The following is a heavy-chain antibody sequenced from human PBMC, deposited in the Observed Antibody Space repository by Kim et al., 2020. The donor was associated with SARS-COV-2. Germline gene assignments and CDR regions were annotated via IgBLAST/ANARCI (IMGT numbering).Heavy chain of an antibody. CDR3: ARAPWQQLVRGEYFQH. D-gene: IGHD6-13*01. CDR1: GDSVSSNSAA. V-gene: IGHV6-1*01. Sequence: SQTLSLTCAISGDSVSSNSAAWNWIRQSPSRGLEWLGRTYYRSKWYNDYAVSVKSRITINPDTSKNQFSLQLNSVTPEDTAVYYCARAPWQQLVRGEYFQHWGQGTLVTVSS. CDR2: TYYRSKWYN. J-gene: IGHJ1*01.